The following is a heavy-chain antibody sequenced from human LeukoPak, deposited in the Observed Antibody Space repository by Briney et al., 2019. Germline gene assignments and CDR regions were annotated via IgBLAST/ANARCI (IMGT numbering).Heavy chain of an antibody. CDR2: INHSGTT. D-gene: IGHD3-10*01. V-gene: IGHV4-39*07. Sequence: SETLSLTCTVSSASITSSPYFWGWIRQSPGKGLEWIGEINHSGTTNYNPSLKSRVTISVDTSKNQFSLKLSSVTAADTAVYYCAREGQGIDYWGQGTLATVSS. CDR3: AREGQGIDY. J-gene: IGHJ4*02. CDR1: SASITSSPYF.